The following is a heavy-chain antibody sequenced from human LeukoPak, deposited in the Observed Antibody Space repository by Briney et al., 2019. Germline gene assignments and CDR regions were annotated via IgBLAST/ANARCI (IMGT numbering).Heavy chain of an antibody. J-gene: IGHJ6*04. CDR2: IIPIFGTA. Sequence: SVKVSSKASGVTFTSYAISCVRQAPGQRLEWRGGIIPIFGTANYAQNFQGRVTITSDKSTSTAYMELSGLRSEDTAVYYCARGFRSRRGYSYGSHYYYGMDVWGKGTTVTVSS. D-gene: IGHD5-18*01. CDR3: ARGFRSRRGYSYGSHYYYGMDV. V-gene: IGHV1-69*06. CDR1: GVTFTSYA.